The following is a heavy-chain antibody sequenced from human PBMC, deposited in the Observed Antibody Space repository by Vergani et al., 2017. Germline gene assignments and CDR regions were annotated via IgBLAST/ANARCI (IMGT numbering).Heavy chain of an antibody. CDR3: AKGGDIVXVPAAKYYYYYMDV. Sequence: QVQLVQSGAEVKKPGSSVKVSCKASGGTFSSYAISWVRQAPGQGLEWMGGIIPIFGTANYAQKFQGRVTITADESTSTAYMELSSLRSEDTAVYYCAKGGDIVXVPAAKYYYYYMDVWGKGTTVTVSS. CDR1: GGTFSSYA. V-gene: IGHV1-69*01. J-gene: IGHJ6*03. D-gene: IGHD2-2*01. CDR2: IIPIFGTA.